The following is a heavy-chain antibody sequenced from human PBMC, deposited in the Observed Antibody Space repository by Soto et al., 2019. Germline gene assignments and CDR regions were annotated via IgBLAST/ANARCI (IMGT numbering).Heavy chain of an antibody. V-gene: IGHV1-69*08. CDR2: IIPILGIA. CDR1: GGTFSSYT. J-gene: IGHJ5*02. Sequence: QVQLVQSGAEVKKPGSSVKVSCKASGGTFSSYTISWVRQAPGQGLEWMGRIIPILGIANYAQKFQGRVTITADKSTRTAYMELSSLRSEDTAVYYCARDREIYGDYGVWFDPWGQGTLVTVSS. CDR3: ARDREIYGDYGVWFDP. D-gene: IGHD4-17*01.